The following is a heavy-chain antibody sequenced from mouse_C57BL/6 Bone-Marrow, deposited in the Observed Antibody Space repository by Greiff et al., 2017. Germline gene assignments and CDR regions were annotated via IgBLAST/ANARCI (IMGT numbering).Heavy chain of an antibody. CDR1: GFTFSDYG. J-gene: IGHJ2*01. Sequence: EVKLVESGGGLVKPGGSLKLSCAASGFTFSDYGMHWVRQAPEKGLEWVAYISSGSSTIYYADTVKGRFTISRDNDKNTLFLQMTSLRSEDTAMYYCARHPYYGSSYGYFDYWGQGTTLTVSS. CDR3: ARHPYYGSSYGYFDY. D-gene: IGHD1-1*01. V-gene: IGHV5-17*01. CDR2: ISSGSSTI.